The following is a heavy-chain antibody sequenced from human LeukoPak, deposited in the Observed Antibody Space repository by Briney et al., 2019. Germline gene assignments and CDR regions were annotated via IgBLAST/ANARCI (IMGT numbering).Heavy chain of an antibody. Sequence: GGSLRLSCIVSGLRFRSYVMNWVRQTPGKGLEWVAAISSTSSYKYYAESVEGRFTISRDNAKNSLFLQMNSLRAGDTALYFCAAEDIVATPPFYWGQGTLVAVS. CDR3: AAEDIVATPPFY. CDR1: GLRFRSYV. CDR2: ISSTSSYK. J-gene: IGHJ4*02. V-gene: IGHV3-21*01. D-gene: IGHD5-12*01.